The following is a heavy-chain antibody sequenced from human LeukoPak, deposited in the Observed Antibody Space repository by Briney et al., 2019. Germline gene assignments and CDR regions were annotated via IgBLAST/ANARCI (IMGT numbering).Heavy chain of an antibody. CDR2: IRSKANSYVT. D-gene: IGHD2-15*01. CDR1: GFTFSGSA. CDR3: TRHTDRYCSGAGCYVNYFYGLDV. V-gene: IGHV3-73*01. Sequence: GGSLRLSCAASGFTFSGSAMHWVRQASGKGLEWGGRIRSKANSYVTAYAASLEGRVTISRDDSKNTAYLQMNSLKTEDTAVYFCTRHTDRYCSGAGCYVNYFYGLDVWGQGTTVTVSS. J-gene: IGHJ6*02.